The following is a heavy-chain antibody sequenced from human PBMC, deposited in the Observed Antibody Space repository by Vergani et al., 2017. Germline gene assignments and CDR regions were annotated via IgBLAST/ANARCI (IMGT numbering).Heavy chain of an antibody. CDR1: GYSISSGYY. CDR2: IYHSGST. J-gene: IGHJ4*02. Sequence: QVQLQESGPGLVKPSETLFLTCAVSGYSISSGYYWGWIRQPPGKGLEWIGSIYHSGSTYYNPSLKSRVTISVDTSKNQFSRKLSSVTAADTAVYYCARLYYYGSGSYSRLFDYWGQGTLVTVSS. D-gene: IGHD3-10*01. V-gene: IGHV4-38-2*01. CDR3: ARLYYYGSGSYSRLFDY.